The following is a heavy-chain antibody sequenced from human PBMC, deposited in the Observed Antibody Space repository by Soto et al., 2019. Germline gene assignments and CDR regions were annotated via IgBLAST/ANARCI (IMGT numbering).Heavy chain of an antibody. D-gene: IGHD6-13*01. CDR2: ITSSSITI. J-gene: IGHJ5*02. V-gene: IGHV3-48*02. CDR1: GFTFSTYI. CDR3: ARDNGIAGSFDP. Sequence: PGGSLRLSCAASGFTFSTYIMNWARQAPGKGLEWIAYITSSSITIFYADSVKGRFTISRDSAKNSLYLQMNSLRDEDTSVYYCARDNGIAGSFDPWGQGPTVTV.